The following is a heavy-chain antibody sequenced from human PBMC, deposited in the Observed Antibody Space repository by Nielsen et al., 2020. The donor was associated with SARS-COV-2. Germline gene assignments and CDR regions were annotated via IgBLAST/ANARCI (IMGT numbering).Heavy chain of an antibody. J-gene: IGHJ4*02. CDR2: FDPEDGET. V-gene: IGHV1-24*01. Sequence: ASVKVSCKVSGYTLTELSMHWVRQAPGKGLEWMGGFDPEDGETIYAQKFQGRVTMTEDTSTDTAYMELSSLRSEDTAVYYCGAAETFPRGEFDFWGQGTLVTVSS. CDR1: GYTLTELS. CDR3: GAAETFPRGEFDF. D-gene: IGHD3-16*01.